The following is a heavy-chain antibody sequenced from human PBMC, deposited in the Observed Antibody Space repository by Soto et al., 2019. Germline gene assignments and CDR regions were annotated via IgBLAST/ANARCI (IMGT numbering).Heavy chain of an antibody. CDR1: GFTFSSYG. CDR2: ISYDGSNK. J-gene: IGHJ3*02. Sequence: QVQLVESGGGVVQPGRSLRLSCAASGFTFSSYGMHWVRQAPGKGLEWVAVISYDGSNKYYADSVKGRFTISRDNSKNTLYLQMNSLRAEDTAVYYCAKDQIWIQLWAENSGDAFDIWGQGTMVTVSS. V-gene: IGHV3-30*18. CDR3: AKDQIWIQLWAENSGDAFDI. D-gene: IGHD5-18*01.